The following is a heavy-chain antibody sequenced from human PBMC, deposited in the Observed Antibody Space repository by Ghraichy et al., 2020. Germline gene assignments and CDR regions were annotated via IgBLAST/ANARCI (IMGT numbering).Heavy chain of an antibody. Sequence: GGSLRLSCAASGFTFSSYSMNWVRQAPGKGLEWVSSISSSSSYIYYADSVKGRFTISRDNAKNSLYLQMNSLRAEDTAVYYCARDRIRGRYCSGGSCNGGTDYWGQGTLVTVSS. V-gene: IGHV3-21*01. CDR1: GFTFSSYS. CDR3: ARDRIRGRYCSGGSCNGGTDY. D-gene: IGHD2-15*01. CDR2: ISSSSSYI. J-gene: IGHJ4*02.